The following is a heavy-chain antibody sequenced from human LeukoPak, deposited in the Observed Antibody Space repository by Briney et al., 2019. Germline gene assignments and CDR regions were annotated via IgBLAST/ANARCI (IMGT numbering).Heavy chain of an antibody. CDR3: SGTVVTQYFQH. J-gene: IGHJ1*01. CDR1: GGSISSYY. CDR2: IYYSGST. D-gene: IGHD4-23*01. V-gene: IGHV4-59*01. Sequence: SETLSLTCTVSGGSISSYYWSWIRQPPGKGLEWIGYIYYSGSTNYNPSLKSRVTISVDASKNQFSLKLSSVTAADTAVYYCSGTVVTQYFQHWGQGTLVTVSS.